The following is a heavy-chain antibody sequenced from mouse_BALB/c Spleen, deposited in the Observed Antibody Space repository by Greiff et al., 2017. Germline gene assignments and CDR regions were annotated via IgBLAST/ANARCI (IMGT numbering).Heavy chain of an antibody. Sequence: QVQLLQSGAVLVRPRASVTLSCTASGYTFTDYEMHWVKQTPVHGLEWIGSIVPETGGTAYNQKFKGKATLTADKSSSTAYMELRSLTSEDSAVYYGTTVYWGEGNRRTVAA. CDR2: IVPETGGT. V-gene: IGHV1-15*01. J-gene: IGHJ2*03. CDR1: GYTFTDYE. D-gene: IGHD1-1*01. CDR3: TTVY.